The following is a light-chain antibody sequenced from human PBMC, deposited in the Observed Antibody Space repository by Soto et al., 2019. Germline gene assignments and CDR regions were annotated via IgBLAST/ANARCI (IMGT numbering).Light chain of an antibody. CDR3: QQYGSSPPGFT. CDR1: QSIATSQ. Sequence: EIVLTQSPGTLSLSPGERATLFCRASQSIATSQLAWYQQKPGQAPRLLIGASTRATGIPDRFSDSGSGTDFTLTISRLEPEDFAVYYCQQYGSSPPGFTFGPGTTVDIK. J-gene: IGKJ3*01. CDR2: GAS. V-gene: IGKV3-20*01.